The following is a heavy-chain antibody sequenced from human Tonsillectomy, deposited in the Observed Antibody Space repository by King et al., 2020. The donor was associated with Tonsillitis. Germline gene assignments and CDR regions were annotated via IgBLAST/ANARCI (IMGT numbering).Heavy chain of an antibody. CDR1: GFTFSSYW. D-gene: IGHD5-18*01. Sequence: VQLVESGGGLVQPGGSLRLSCAASGFTFSSYWMHWVRQAPGTGLVWVSRINSDGSSTSYADSVKGRFTISRDNAKNTLYLQMNSLRAEDTAVYYCARDLGGYSYGCNYWGQGTLVTVSS. V-gene: IGHV3-74*01. CDR2: INSDGSST. CDR3: ARDLGGYSYGCNY. J-gene: IGHJ4*02.